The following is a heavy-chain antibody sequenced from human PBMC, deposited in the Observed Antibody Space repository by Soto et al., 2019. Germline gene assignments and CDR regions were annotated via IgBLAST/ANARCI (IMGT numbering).Heavy chain of an antibody. J-gene: IGHJ4*02. V-gene: IGHV3-30*04. CDR1: GFSLSTNT. D-gene: IGHD2-21*02. CDR2: ISNDGRRE. CDR3: ARVATAMTYDF. Sequence: GGSLRLSCAASGFSLSTNTMHWVRQVPGKGLEWVASISNDGRREYYADFVKGRFTISRDTANNILYLEMNSLRAEDTSFYYCARVATAMTYDFWGQGTQVTVSS.